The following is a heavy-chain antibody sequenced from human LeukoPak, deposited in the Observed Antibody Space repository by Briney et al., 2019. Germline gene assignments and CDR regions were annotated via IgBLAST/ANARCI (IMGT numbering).Heavy chain of an antibody. CDR1: GFTFSSYG. D-gene: IGHD1-26*01. Sequence: PGRSLRLSCAASGFTFSSYGMHWVRQAPGKGLEWVAVIWFDGTNKYYADSVKGRFTISRDNSKNTLYLQMNSLRAEDTAVYYCARSLGSYCQDYWGQGTLVTVSS. V-gene: IGHV3-33*01. CDR2: IWFDGTNK. J-gene: IGHJ4*02. CDR3: ARSLGSYCQDY.